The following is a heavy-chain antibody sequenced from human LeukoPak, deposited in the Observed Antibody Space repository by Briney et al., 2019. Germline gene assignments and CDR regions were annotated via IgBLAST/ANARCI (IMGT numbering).Heavy chain of an antibody. CDR1: GFNFSSYW. CDR3: ARALQLDS. Sequence: GGSLRLSCAASGFNFSSYWMTWVRQAPGKGLEWVANIKRDGSEKYYVDSVKGRFTISRDNAKNSLFLQMNSLRAEDTAVYYCARALQLDSWGQGTLVTVSS. D-gene: IGHD6-13*01. J-gene: IGHJ5*02. V-gene: IGHV3-7*01. CDR2: IKRDGSEK.